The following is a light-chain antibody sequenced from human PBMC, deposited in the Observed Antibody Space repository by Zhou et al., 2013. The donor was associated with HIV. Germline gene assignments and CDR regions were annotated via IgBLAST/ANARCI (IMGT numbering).Light chain of an antibody. Sequence: DIQMTQSPSSVSAPVEDRVTITCRASQDIRNWLAWYQQKPGRAPELLIYAASSLQSGVPSRFSGSGSGTDFTLTISSLQPEDFATYYCQQTNSFPITFGQGTRLE. V-gene: IGKV1D-12*01. CDR1: QDIRNW. CDR3: QQTNSFPIT. J-gene: IGKJ5*01. CDR2: AAS.